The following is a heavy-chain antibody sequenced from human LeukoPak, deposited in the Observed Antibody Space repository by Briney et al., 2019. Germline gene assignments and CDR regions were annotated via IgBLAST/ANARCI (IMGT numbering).Heavy chain of an antibody. CDR1: GYSISSGYY. V-gene: IGHV4-38-2*02. D-gene: IGHD2-15*01. CDR3: ARGGCGSDPYYAMDV. J-gene: IGHJ6*02. Sequence: SETLSLTCTVSGYSISSGYYWGWIRQPPGKGLEWIGSIYHSGSTYYSPSLKSRVTISVDTSKNQFSLKLNSVNPEDTAVYYCARGGCGSDPYYAMDVWGQGTTVTVSS. CDR2: IYHSGST.